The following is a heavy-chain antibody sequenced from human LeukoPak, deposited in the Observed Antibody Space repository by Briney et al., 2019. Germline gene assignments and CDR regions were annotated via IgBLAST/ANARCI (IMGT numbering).Heavy chain of an antibody. CDR1: GFTFSSYA. V-gene: IGHV3-64*01. CDR3: ARALGSSWYPGLFDP. CDR2: ISSNGGST. D-gene: IGHD6-13*01. J-gene: IGHJ5*02. Sequence: GGSLRLSCAASGFTFSSYAMHWVRQAPGKGLEYVSAISSNGGSTYYANSVKGRFTISRDNSKNTLYLQMGSLIAEDMAVYYCARALGSSWYPGLFDPWGQGTLVTVSS.